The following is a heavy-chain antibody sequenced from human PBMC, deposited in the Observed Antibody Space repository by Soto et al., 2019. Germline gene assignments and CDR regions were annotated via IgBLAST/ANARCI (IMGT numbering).Heavy chain of an antibody. D-gene: IGHD3-10*01. CDR2: VYVTGTGT. Sequence: GASVKVSCKASGYPFTTYHLHWVRQAPGQGLEWMGIVYVTGTGTRSAQKFQGRLTMTRDRSTSTVYMELSSLRSEDTAVYYCARPEGYGPGSYYFDSWGQGTLVTVSS. V-gene: IGHV1-46*01. J-gene: IGHJ4*02. CDR3: ARPEGYGPGSYYFDS. CDR1: GYPFTTYH.